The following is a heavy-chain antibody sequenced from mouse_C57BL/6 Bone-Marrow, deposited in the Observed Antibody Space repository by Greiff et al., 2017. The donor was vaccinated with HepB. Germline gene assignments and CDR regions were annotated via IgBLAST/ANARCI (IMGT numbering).Heavy chain of an antibody. Sequence: QVQLQQPGAELVKPGASVKLSCKASGYTFTSYWMQWVKQRPGQGLEWIGEIDPSDSYTNYNQKFKGKATLTADKSSSTAYMQLSSLTYEDSAVYYCARWESPYFDVWGTVTTVTVSS. D-gene: IGHD4-1*01. CDR3: ARWESPYFDV. V-gene: IGHV1-50*01. J-gene: IGHJ1*03. CDR2: IDPSDSYT. CDR1: GYTFTSYW.